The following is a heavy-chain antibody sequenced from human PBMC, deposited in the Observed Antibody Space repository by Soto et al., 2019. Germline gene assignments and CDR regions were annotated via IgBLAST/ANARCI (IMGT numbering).Heavy chain of an antibody. V-gene: IGHV4-31*03. Sequence: QVQLQESGPGLVKPSQTLSLTCTVSGGSISSGGYYWSWIRQHPGKGLEWIGYIYYSGSTYYNPSLKSRVTISVDTSKNQFSLKLSSVTAADTAVYYCARSPHLYGSVYYMDVWGKGTTVTVSS. CDR3: ARSPHLYGSVYYMDV. J-gene: IGHJ6*03. CDR2: IYYSGST. CDR1: GGSISSGGYY. D-gene: IGHD3-10*01.